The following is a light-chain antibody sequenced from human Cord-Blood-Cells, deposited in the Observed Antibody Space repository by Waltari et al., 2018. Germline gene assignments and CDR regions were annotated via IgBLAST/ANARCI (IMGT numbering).Light chain of an antibody. V-gene: IGLV1-40*01. CDR1: SSNIGAGYD. Sequence: QSVLTQPPSVSGAPGQRVTISCTGSSSNIGAGYDVHWYQQLPGRAPKLLIYGNSNRPAGVPDRFSCFKSGTAASLAITGLQAEDEADYYCQSYDSSLSGSVVFGGGTKLTVL. CDR2: GNS. CDR3: QSYDSSLSGSVV. J-gene: IGLJ2*01.